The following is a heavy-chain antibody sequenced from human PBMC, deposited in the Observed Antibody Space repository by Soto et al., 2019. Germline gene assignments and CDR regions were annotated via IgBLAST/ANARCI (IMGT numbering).Heavy chain of an antibody. CDR3: ARESGGATATLDYYYFYMDV. J-gene: IGHJ6*03. CDR2: INPNGGAT. D-gene: IGHD5-12*01. V-gene: IGHV1-2*02. Sequence: GASARVSCKTSGDSFNDYYIHWVRQAPGQGLEWLGWINPNGGATKYAQRFQGRVTVTRDTSIRTVYMELSSLRSDDTAIYYCARESGGATATLDYYYFYMDVWGKGTTVTVSS. CDR1: GDSFNDYY.